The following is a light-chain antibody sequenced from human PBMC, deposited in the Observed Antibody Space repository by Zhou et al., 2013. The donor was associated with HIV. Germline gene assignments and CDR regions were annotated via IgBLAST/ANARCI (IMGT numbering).Light chain of an antibody. J-gene: IGKJ3*01. CDR3: QQRYNWPPFT. CDR1: QSVSSN. V-gene: IGKV3-15*01. CDR2: DTS. Sequence: ETVMTQSPATLSVSPGERATLSCRASQSVSSNLAWYQQKSGQAPRLLIYDTSTRATGIPARFSGSGSGTEFTLTISSMQSEDFAVYYCQQRYNWPPFTFGPGTKVDI.